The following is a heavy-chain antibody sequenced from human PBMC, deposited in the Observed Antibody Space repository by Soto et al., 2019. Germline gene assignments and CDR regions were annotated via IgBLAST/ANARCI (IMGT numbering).Heavy chain of an antibody. CDR2: IHHREST. J-gene: IGHJ6*02. CDR1: GGSVRSNNW. CDR3: ARALVRGVIRFVTYYYGMDV. D-gene: IGHD3-10*01. V-gene: IGHV4-4*02. Sequence: PSETLSLTCAVSGGSVRSNNWWFWVRQPPGKGLEWIGEIHHRESTNLNPSLKSRVTTSVDRSKNEFSLKVKSVTAADTAVYYCARALVRGVIRFVTYYYGMDVWGQGTTVTVSS.